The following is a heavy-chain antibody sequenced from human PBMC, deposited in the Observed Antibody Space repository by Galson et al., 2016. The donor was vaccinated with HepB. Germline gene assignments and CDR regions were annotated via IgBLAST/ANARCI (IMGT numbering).Heavy chain of an antibody. D-gene: IGHD1-1*01. V-gene: IGHV3-74*01. J-gene: IGHJ4*02. CDR1: GFTFSDSA. CDR2: ISPEGIGIYT. Sequence: SLRLSCAASGFTFSDSAMHWVRQPSGKGLEWVGRISPEGIGIYTLYADYVKGRFTISRDNAKNTLYLDMTSLRADDTGVYYCARDLNWKLFDYWGQGNLVTVSP. CDR3: ARDLNWKLFDY.